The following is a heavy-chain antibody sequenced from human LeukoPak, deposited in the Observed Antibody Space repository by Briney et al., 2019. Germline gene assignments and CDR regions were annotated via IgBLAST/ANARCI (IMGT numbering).Heavy chain of an antibody. CDR1: GFTVSNNY. V-gene: IGHV3-53*01. Sequence: GGSLRLSCAASGFTVSNNYMIWVRQAPGKGLEWVSLIYSGGSTYYSDSVRGRFATSRDNSKNTLYLQMSSLRAEDTAVYYCAGHSEMDVWGQGTLVTVSS. J-gene: IGHJ4*02. CDR2: IYSGGST. D-gene: IGHD5-24*01. CDR3: AGHSEMDV.